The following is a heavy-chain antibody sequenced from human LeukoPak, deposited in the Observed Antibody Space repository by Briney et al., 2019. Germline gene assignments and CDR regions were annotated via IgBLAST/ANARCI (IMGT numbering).Heavy chain of an antibody. J-gene: IGHJ4*02. D-gene: IGHD3-22*01. CDR3: ARVRGYYDSSGPRDY. V-gene: IGHV1-18*01. CDR2: IGAYNGNT. Sequence: AASVKVSCKASGYTFTSYGISWVRQAPGQGLEWMGWIGAYNGNTNYAQKLQGRVTMTTDTPTSTAYMELRSLRSDDTAVYYCARVRGYYDSSGPRDYWGQGTLVTVSS. CDR1: GYTFTSYG.